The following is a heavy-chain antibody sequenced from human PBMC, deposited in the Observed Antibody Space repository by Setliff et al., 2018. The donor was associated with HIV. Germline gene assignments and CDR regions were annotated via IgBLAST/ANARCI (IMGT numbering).Heavy chain of an antibody. CDR3: ARGSLGVGRRRPFDP. Sequence: PSETLSLTCAVYGGSLSDYYWTWIRQPPGKGLEWIGEINHSGSTNYKESLKSRVTMSVDTSNNHFSLNLNSVTAADTAVYYCARGSLGVGRRRPFDPWGRGTLVTVSS. V-gene: IGHV4-34*01. CDR1: GGSLSDYY. J-gene: IGHJ5*02. D-gene: IGHD1-26*01. CDR2: INHSGST.